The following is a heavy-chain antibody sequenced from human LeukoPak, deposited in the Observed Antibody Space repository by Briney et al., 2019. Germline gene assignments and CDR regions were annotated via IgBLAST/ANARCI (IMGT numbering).Heavy chain of an antibody. Sequence: SETLSLTCTVSGGSISSSSYYWGWIRQPPGKGLEYIGSFYYTGTTYYNPSLKSQVTISVDTSKNQVSLNLNSVTAADTAVYYCARHRTTVTTPFDYWGQGTLVTVSS. CDR2: FYYTGTT. V-gene: IGHV4-39*01. CDR3: ARHRTTVTTPFDY. CDR1: GGSISSSSYY. D-gene: IGHD4-17*01. J-gene: IGHJ4*02.